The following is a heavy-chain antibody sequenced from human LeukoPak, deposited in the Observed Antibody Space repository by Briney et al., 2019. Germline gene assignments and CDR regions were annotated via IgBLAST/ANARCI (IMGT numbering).Heavy chain of an antibody. CDR2: ISGSGGST. V-gene: IGHV3-23*01. Sequence: PGGSLRLSCAASGFTFSSYAMSWVRQAPGKGLEWVSAISGSGGSTYYADSVKGRFTISRDNSKNTLYLQMNSLRAEDTAVYYCAKDSTYYYDSSGITRSGFDYWGQGTLVTVSS. CDR1: GFTFSSYA. CDR3: AKDSTYYYDSSGITRSGFDY. J-gene: IGHJ4*02. D-gene: IGHD3-22*01.